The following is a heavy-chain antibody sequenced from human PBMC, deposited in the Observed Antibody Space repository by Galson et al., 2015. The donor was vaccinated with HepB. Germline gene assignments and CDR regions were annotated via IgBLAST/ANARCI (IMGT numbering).Heavy chain of an antibody. CDR2: ISYDGSNK. J-gene: IGHJ3*02. CDR3: AKGYRDRYAFDI. CDR1: GFTFSSYG. Sequence: SLRLSCAASGFTFSSYGMHLVRQAPGKGLEWVAVISYDGSNKYYADSVKGRFTISRDNSKNTLYLQMNSLRAEDTAVYYCAKGYRDRYAFDIWGQGTMVTVSS. V-gene: IGHV3-30*18. D-gene: IGHD1-26*01.